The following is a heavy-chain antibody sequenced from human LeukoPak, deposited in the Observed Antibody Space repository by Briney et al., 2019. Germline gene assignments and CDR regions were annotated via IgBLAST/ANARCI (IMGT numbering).Heavy chain of an antibody. D-gene: IGHD3-10*01. CDR3: ARGRRGVHYYYYGMDV. CDR2: IIPIFGTA. Sequence: SVKVSCKASGGTFSSYAISWVRQAPGQGLEWMGGIIPIFGTANYAQKFQGRVTITADESTSTAYMELSSLRSEDTAVYYCARGRRGVHYYYYGMDVWGQGTTVTVSS. J-gene: IGHJ6*02. CDR1: GGTFSSYA. V-gene: IGHV1-69*13.